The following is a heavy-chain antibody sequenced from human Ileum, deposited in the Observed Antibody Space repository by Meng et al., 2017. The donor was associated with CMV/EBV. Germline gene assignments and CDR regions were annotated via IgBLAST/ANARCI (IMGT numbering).Heavy chain of an antibody. CDR3: AQALVREGQQNLYGMDV. V-gene: IGHV3-30*04. J-gene: IGHJ6*02. Sequence: GESLKISCVVSRLTFSTYAMHWVRQAPGKGLEWVAVISYDGRNTNYADSVKGRFTISRDNSKNTLYLQMHSLRAEDTAVYYCAQALVREGQQNLYGMDVWGQGTTVTVSS. D-gene: IGHD3-10*01. CDR2: ISYDGRNT. CDR1: RLTFSTYA.